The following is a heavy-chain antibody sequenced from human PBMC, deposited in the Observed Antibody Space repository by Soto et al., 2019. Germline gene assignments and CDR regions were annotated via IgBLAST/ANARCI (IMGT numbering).Heavy chain of an antibody. D-gene: IGHD2-15*01. V-gene: IGHV3-13*01. Sequence: EVQLVESGGGLVQPGGSLRLSCAASGFTFSSYDMPWVRQATGKGLEWVSAIGTAGDTYYPVSVKGRFTISRENAKNSLYLQMNSLRAGDTAVYYCARGVGYCSGGSCYYDYWGQGTLVTVSS. CDR3: ARGVGYCSGGSCYYDY. CDR2: IGTAGDT. J-gene: IGHJ4*02. CDR1: GFTFSSYD.